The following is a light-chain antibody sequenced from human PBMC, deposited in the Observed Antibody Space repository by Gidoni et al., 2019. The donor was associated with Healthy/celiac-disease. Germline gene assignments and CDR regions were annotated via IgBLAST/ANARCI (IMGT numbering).Light chain of an antibody. V-gene: IGKV1-12*01. CDR3: QQANRFPWT. Sequence: DNQMTQTPSSVSASVGDRVTITCRASQGISSWIAWYQHKPGKAPKLLIYAASRLQSGVPSRFSCSGSGTDFTLTISSLQPEDFATYYCQQANRFPWTFGPGTKVEIK. J-gene: IGKJ1*01. CDR1: QGISSW. CDR2: AAS.